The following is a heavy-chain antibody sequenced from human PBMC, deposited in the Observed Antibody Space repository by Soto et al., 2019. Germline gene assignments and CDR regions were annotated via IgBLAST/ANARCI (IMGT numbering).Heavy chain of an antibody. J-gene: IGHJ4*02. CDR1: GGSISSYY. V-gene: IGHV4-59*08. Sequence: SETLSLTCTVSGGSISSYYWSWIRQPPGKGLEWIGYIYYSGSTNYNPSLKSRVTISVDTSKNQFSLKLGSVTAADTAVYYCASHYRRRGWEWATEPLFDYWGKGTLVTVSS. CDR3: ASHYRRRGWEWATEPLFDY. CDR2: IYYSGST. D-gene: IGHD6-19*01.